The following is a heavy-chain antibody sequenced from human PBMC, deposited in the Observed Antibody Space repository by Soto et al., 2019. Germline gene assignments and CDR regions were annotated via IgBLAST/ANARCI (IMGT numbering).Heavy chain of an antibody. CDR3: PTYSTQAFCEGGRCYSVQTNIHDS. J-gene: IGHJ4*02. D-gene: IGHD2-15*01. V-gene: IGHV3-15*01. Sequence: EVQLVESGGGLVRPGGSLTLSCAASGFSFSNVWMSWVRQAPGKGLEWVGHIKSKSVGGTTDYTAPVKGRFTISRDDSKDTLYLEMNSLKTEDTAVYYCPTYSTQAFCEGGRCYSVQTNIHDSWGQGTLVTVSS. CDR2: IKSKSVGGTT. CDR1: GFSFSNVW.